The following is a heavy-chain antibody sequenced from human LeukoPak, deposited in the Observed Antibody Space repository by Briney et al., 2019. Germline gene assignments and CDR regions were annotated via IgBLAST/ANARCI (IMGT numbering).Heavy chain of an antibody. CDR2: IGGSGDFT. CDR3: AKADRGWGVITKD. D-gene: IGHD3-10*01. CDR1: GFTFSTYA. Sequence: PGGSLRLSCAASGFTFSTYAMSWVRQAPGKGLERVSAIGGSGDFTYYAEYVRGRFTISRDNSEKTLYLQMNSLRAEDTAVYYCAKADRGWGVITKDWGQGTLVTVSS. V-gene: IGHV3-23*01. J-gene: IGHJ4*02.